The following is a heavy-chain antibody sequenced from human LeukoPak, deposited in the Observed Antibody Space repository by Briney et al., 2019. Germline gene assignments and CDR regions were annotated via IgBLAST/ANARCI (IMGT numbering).Heavy chain of an antibody. J-gene: IGHJ4*02. CDR1: GYTFTNYG. V-gene: IGHV1-18*01. CDR3: ARGSHRLYDYVWGTYESKDY. CDR2: ISGYNANT. D-gene: IGHD3-16*01. Sequence: ASVKVSCKTSGYTFTNYGISWVRQAPGQELEWMGWISGYNANTNYVQKFQGRVTMTTDTSTHTAYMELRSLRSDDTAVYYCARGSHRLYDYVWGTYESKDYWGQGTLVTVSS.